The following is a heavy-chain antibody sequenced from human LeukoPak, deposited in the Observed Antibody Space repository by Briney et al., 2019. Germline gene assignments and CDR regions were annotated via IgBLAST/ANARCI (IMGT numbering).Heavy chain of an antibody. V-gene: IGHV4-38-2*02. CDR2: IYHTGST. D-gene: IGHD6-19*01. CDR3: ARGSHPVTGTLGGYFDP. Sequence: SETLSLICSVSSYSINSNYYWGWIRQSPGKGLEGIGSIYHTGSTYYNPSLKSRGTISLDASNKQFSLRLSSVTAADTAVYYCARGSHPVTGTLGGYFDPWGQGTLVTVSS. J-gene: IGHJ4*02. CDR1: SYSINSNYY.